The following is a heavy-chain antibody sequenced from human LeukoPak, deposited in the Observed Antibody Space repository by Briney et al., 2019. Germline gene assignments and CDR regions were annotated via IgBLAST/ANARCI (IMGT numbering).Heavy chain of an antibody. D-gene: IGHD3-10*01. CDR1: GVSISSGGYS. CDR2: IYHSGST. V-gene: IGHV4-30-2*01. J-gene: IGHJ5*02. CDR3: ARDRASYGSGSYYSFGWFDP. Sequence: PSQTLSLTCAVSGVSISSGGYSWSWIRQPPGKGLEWIGYIYHSGSTYYNPSLKSRVTISVDRSKNQFSLKPSSVTAADTAVYYCARDRASYGSGSYYSFGWFDPWGQGTLVTVSS.